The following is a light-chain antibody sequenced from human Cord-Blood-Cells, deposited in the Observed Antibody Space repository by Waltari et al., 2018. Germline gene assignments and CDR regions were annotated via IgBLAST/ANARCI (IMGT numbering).Light chain of an antibody. CDR3: QQANSFPLT. Sequence: DIKMTQYPSSVSASVGDRVTITCRASQGISRWLAWYQQKPGKAPNLLLYAASSLQIWVPSRFSCSRSVTNLTLTISSLQSGDFATYYCQQANSFPLTFGGWTKVEIK. J-gene: IGKJ4*01. CDR2: AAS. V-gene: IGKV1-12*01. CDR1: QGISRW.